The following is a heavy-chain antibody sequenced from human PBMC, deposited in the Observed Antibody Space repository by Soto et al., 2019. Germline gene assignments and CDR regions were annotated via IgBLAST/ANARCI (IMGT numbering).Heavy chain of an antibody. J-gene: IGHJ6*02. V-gene: IGHV1-2*04. CDR1: GYTFTGYY. CDR2: INPNSGGT. D-gene: IGHD6-13*01. Sequence: GASVKVSCKASGYTFTGYYMHWVRQAPGQGLEWMGWINPNSGGTNYAQKLQGWVTMTRDTSISTAYMELSRLRSDDTAVYYCARDGSVGSAAGTSEAVAGYYYYGMDVWGQGTTVTVSS. CDR3: ARDGSVGSAAGTSEAVAGYYYYGMDV.